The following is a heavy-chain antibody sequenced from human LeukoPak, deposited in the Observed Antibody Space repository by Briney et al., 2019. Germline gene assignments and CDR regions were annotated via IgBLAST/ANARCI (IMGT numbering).Heavy chain of an antibody. Sequence: GGSLRLSCAAPGFTFSDYSMNWVRQTPGKGLEWISYFSGRSNIIDYADSVKGRFTISRDNAKNSLFLQMNSLTDDDTAVYYCARDFHWAFDSWGQGALVTVSS. V-gene: IGHV3-48*02. CDR1: GFTFSDYS. CDR2: FSGRSNII. J-gene: IGHJ4*02. CDR3: ARDFHWAFDS. D-gene: IGHD3-9*01.